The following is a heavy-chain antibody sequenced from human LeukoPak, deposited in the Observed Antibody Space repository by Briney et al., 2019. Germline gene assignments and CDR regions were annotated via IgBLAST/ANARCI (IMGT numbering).Heavy chain of an antibody. V-gene: IGHV1-8*01. CDR1: GYTFTSYD. CDR2: MNPNSGNT. J-gene: IGHJ3*02. CDR3: ARDNGHYYDSSGYYGAYAFDI. D-gene: IGHD3-22*01. Sequence: ASVKDSCKASGYTFTSYDINWVRQATGQGLEWMGWMNPNSGNTGYAQKFQGRVTMTRNTSISTAYMELSSLRSEDTAVYYCARDNGHYYDSSGYYGAYAFDIWGQGTMVTVSS.